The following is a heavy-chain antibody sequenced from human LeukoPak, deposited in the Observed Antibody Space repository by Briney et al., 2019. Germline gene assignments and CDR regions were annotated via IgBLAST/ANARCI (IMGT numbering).Heavy chain of an antibody. CDR2: IYYSGST. V-gene: IGHV4-30-4*08. Sequence: PSETLSLTCTVSGGSISSGDYYWSWIRQPPGKGLEWIGCIYYSGSTYYNPSLKSRVTISVDTSKNQFSLKLSSVTAADTAVYYCARGVWFGELSPYFDYWGQGTLVTVSS. J-gene: IGHJ4*02. D-gene: IGHD3-10*01. CDR3: ARGVWFGELSPYFDY. CDR1: GGSISSGDYY.